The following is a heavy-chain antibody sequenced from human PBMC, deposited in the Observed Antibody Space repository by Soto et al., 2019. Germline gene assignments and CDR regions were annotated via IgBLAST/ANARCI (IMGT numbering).Heavy chain of an antibody. Sequence: EVQLLQSGGGLAQPGGSLRLSCAASAFTFNNYAMSWVRQAPRKGLEWVSSITASGGTTYYADSVKGRFTISRDNSKNKLYLQMDSLTAEDTAIYYCAKNFYDSRDVGLKYHFDLWGQGILVTVSS. CDR2: ITASGGTT. CDR3: AKNFYDSRDVGLKYHFDL. V-gene: IGHV3-23*01. D-gene: IGHD3-22*01. CDR1: AFTFNNYA. J-gene: IGHJ4*02.